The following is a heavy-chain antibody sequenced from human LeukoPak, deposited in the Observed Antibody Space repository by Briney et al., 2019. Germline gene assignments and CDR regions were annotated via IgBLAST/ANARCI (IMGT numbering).Heavy chain of an antibody. CDR2: MNPNSGNT. D-gene: IGHD2-2*01. CDR1: GYTFTSYD. Sequence: GASVKVSCKASGYTFTSYDINWVRQATGQGLEWMGWMNPNSGNTGYAQKFQGRVTITRNTSISTAYMELSSLRSEDTAVYYCARGWYPYCSSTSCYPYYYCMDVWGKGTTVTVSS. CDR3: ARGWYPYCSSTSCYPYYYCMDV. J-gene: IGHJ6*03. V-gene: IGHV1-8*03.